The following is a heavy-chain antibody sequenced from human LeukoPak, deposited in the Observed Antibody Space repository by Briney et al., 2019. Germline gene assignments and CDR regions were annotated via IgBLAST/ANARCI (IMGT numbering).Heavy chain of an antibody. D-gene: IGHD3-3*01. J-gene: IGHJ3*02. CDR2: ISSSSSFI. Sequence: GGTLRLSCVASGFTFNDYSMHWVRQAPGKGLEWVSSISSSSSFIYYTDSVKGRFTISRDNAKNSLYLQMNSLRAEDTAVYYCARGRDFWNGDTTDAFDIWGQGTMVTVSS. CDR3: ARGRDFWNGDTTDAFDI. CDR1: GFTFNDYS. V-gene: IGHV3-21*06.